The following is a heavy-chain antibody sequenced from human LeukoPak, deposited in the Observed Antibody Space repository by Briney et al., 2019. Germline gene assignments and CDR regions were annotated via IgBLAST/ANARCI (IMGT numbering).Heavy chain of an antibody. J-gene: IGHJ4*02. CDR1: GGSFSGYY. D-gene: IGHD4-17*01. CDR3: ARVEMTTVFSGIDY. V-gene: IGHV4-34*01. Sequence: SETLSLTCAVYGGSFSGYYWSWIRQPPGKGLEWIGEINHSGSTNYNPSLKSRVTIPVDTSKNQFSLKLSSVTAADTAVYYCARVEMTTVFSGIDYWGQGTLVTVSS. CDR2: INHSGST.